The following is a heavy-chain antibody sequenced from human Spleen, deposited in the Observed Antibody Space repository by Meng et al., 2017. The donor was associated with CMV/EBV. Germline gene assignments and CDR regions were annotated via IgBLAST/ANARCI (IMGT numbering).Heavy chain of an antibody. CDR3: TRGYSSSWYAPDY. CDR1: GFAFNSYA. J-gene: IGHJ4*02. CDR2: ISDDGSDK. Sequence: LSLTCATSGFAFNSYAMHWVRQAPGKGLDCIAVISDDGSDKHHADSVKGRFTISRDNAKNSLYLQMTSLRAEDTAVYYCTRGYSSSWYAPDYWGQGTLVTVSS. V-gene: IGHV3-30*04. D-gene: IGHD6-13*01.